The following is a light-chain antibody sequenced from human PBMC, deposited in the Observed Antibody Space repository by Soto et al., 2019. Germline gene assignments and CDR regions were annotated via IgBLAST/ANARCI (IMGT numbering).Light chain of an antibody. V-gene: IGKV3-15*01. CDR3: QQYNSYPYT. CDR1: QSVSSS. J-gene: IGKJ2*01. CDR2: GAY. Sequence: IVVTQSPATLSVSPGETVTLSCRVSQSVSSSLAWYQQKPGQAPRLLISGAYTRATGIPARFSGSGSGTEFTLTISGLQSEDFATFYCQQYNSYPYTFGQGTKLEIK.